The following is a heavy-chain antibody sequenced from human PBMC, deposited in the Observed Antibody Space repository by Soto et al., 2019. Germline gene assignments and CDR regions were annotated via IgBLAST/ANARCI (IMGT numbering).Heavy chain of an antibody. CDR3: ARGPYSSGWYVVDY. J-gene: IGHJ4*02. V-gene: IGHV4-4*07. CDR1: GASISAYA. D-gene: IGHD6-19*01. CDR2: LYSSGNT. Sequence: QVQLQESGPGLVKPSETLSLTCTVSGASISAYAWSWIRQPAGKGLEWIGRLYSSGNTNYKPSFKSRLTMSADTSKNQIALKLSSVTAADTAVYYCARGPYSSGWYVVDYWGQGTLVTVSS.